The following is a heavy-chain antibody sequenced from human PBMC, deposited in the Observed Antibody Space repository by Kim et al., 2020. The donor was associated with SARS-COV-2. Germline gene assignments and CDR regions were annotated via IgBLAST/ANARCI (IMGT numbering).Heavy chain of an antibody. V-gene: IGHV1-24*01. CDR3: ATGMYYGSGSYHMDFDY. Sequence: ASVKVSCKVSGYTLTELSMHWVRQAPGKGLEWMGGFDPEDGETIYAQKFQGRVTMTEDTSTDTAYMELSSLRSEDTAVYYCATGMYYGSGSYHMDFDYWGQGTLVTVSS. D-gene: IGHD3-10*01. CDR2: FDPEDGET. J-gene: IGHJ4*02. CDR1: GYTLTELS.